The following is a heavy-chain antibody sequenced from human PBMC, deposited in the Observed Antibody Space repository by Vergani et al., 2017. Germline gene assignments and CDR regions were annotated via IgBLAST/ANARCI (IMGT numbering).Heavy chain of an antibody. CDR2: IKQDGSEK. CDR1: GFTFSSYW. Sequence: EVQLVESGGGLVQPGGSLRLSCAASGFTFSSYWMSWVRQAPGKGLEWVANIKQDGSEKYYVDSVKGRFTISRDNAKNSLYLQMNSLRAEDTAVYYCARSQCYYDILTGYYRGGYFDYWGQGTLVTVSS. CDR3: ARSQCYYDILTGYYRGGYFDY. J-gene: IGHJ4*02. D-gene: IGHD3-9*01. V-gene: IGHV3-7*01.